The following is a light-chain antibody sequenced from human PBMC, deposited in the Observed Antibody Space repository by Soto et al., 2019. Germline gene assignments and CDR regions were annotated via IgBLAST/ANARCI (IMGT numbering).Light chain of an antibody. CDR2: ANN. CDR1: GSNIGINA. V-gene: IGLV1-44*01. CDR3: AAWDDSLNGLV. J-gene: IGLJ2*01. Sequence: QSVLTQPPSASGTPGRGFATFVLGPGSNIGINAVDGYQQLPGTAPKVLIYANNQRPSGVPDRFSGSKSGTSASLAINGLQSDDEAHYYCAAWDDSLNGLVFGGGTKVTVL.